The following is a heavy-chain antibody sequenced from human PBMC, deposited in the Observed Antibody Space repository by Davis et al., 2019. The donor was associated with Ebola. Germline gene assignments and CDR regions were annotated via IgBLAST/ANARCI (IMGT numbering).Heavy chain of an antibody. V-gene: IGHV6-1*01. CDR1: GDSVSSNSAA. J-gene: IGHJ6*03. Sequence: HSQTLSLTCAISGDSVSSNSAAWNWIRQSPSRGLEWLGRTYYRSKWYNDYAVSVKSRITINPDTSKNQFSLQLNSVTPEDTAVYYCARDRGGGSSWYYYYYYMDVWGKGTTVTVSS. CDR3: ARDRGGGSSWYYYYYYMDV. D-gene: IGHD6-13*01. CDR2: TYYRSKWYN.